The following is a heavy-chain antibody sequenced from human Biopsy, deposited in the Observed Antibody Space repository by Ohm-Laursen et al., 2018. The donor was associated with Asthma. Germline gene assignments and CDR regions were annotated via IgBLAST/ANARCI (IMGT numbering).Heavy chain of an antibody. D-gene: IGHD4-17*01. CDR2: IYYSGST. CDR3: ARTTYGHDGFDP. J-gene: IGHJ5*02. V-gene: IGHV4-31*02. Sequence: SQTLSLTCTVSGGSINIGDYYWSWIRQHPVKGLECIGHIYYSGSTYYNPSLKSRVSISLDPSKNQFSLSLTSVTAADPAVYYCARTTYGHDGFDPWGQGTLVTVSS. CDR1: GGSINIGDYY.